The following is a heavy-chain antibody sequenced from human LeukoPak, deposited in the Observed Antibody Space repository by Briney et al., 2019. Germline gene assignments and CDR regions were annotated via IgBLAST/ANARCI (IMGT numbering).Heavy chain of an antibody. Sequence: GGSLRLSCAASGFTFDDYTMHWVRQAPGKGLEWVSGISWNSGTKGYADSVKGRFTISRDNAKNSLYLQMNSLRGEDAALYYCAVLHYYAMDVWGQGTTVTVSS. J-gene: IGHJ6*02. D-gene: IGHD2-8*01. V-gene: IGHV3-9*01. CDR1: GFTFDDYT. CDR3: AVLHYYAMDV. CDR2: ISWNSGTK.